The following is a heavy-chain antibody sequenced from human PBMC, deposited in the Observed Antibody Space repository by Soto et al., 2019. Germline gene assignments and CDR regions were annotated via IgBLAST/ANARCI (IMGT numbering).Heavy chain of an antibody. V-gene: IGHV3-30*18. Sequence: PGGSLRLSCAASGFTFSSYGMHWVRQAPGKGLEWVAVISYDGSNKYYADSVKGRFTISRDNSKNTLYLQMNSLRAEDTAVYYCAKDEGIAAASLTFWGQGTLVTVSS. CDR1: GFTFSSYG. CDR2: ISYDGSNK. J-gene: IGHJ4*02. CDR3: AKDEGIAAASLTF. D-gene: IGHD6-13*01.